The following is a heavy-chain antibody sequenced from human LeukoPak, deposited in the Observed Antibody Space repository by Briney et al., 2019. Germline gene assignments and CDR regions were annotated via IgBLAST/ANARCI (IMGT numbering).Heavy chain of an antibody. J-gene: IGHJ5*02. CDR3: AKDPYSYGSGSYVWFDP. CDR2: IRYDGSNK. D-gene: IGHD3-10*01. V-gene: IGHV3-30*02. Sequence: GGSLRLFCAASGFTFSSYGMHWVRQAPGKGLEWVAFIRYDGSNKYYADSVKGRFTISRDNSKNTLYLQMDSLRAEDTAVYYCAKDPYSYGSGSYVWFDPWGQGTLVTVSS. CDR1: GFTFSSYG.